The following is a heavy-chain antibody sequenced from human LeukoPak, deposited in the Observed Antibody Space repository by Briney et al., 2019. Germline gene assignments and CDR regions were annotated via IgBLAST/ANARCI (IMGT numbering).Heavy chain of an antibody. CDR2: IYYSGTT. CDR3: ARLRSSSWYGDY. D-gene: IGHD6-13*01. V-gene: IGHV4-39*07. Sequence: SETLSLTCTVSGGSISSTNYYWGWIRQPPGKGLEWIGNIYYSGTTYYNPSLKSRVTISVDTSKNQFSLKLSSVTAADTAVYYCARLRSSSWYGDYWGQGTLVTVSS. CDR1: GGSISSTNYY. J-gene: IGHJ4*02.